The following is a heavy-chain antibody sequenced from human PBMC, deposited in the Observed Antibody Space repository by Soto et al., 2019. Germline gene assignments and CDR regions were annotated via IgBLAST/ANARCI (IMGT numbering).Heavy chain of an antibody. V-gene: IGHV3-7*03. CDR2: IPQDGVDG. CDR3: ARDHLILPAHDFFYGSDV. Sequence: DVKLVESGGGLVQPGDSLRLSCEVSGFTFSMYSMSWVRQSPGKGLEWVAKIPQDGVDGHYADSVKGRFTISRDNGNNSLYLQLNNLRAEDPAVYYCARDHLILPAHDFFYGSDVWGRGATVTVSS. D-gene: IGHD2-21*02. CDR1: GFTFSMYS. J-gene: IGHJ6*02.